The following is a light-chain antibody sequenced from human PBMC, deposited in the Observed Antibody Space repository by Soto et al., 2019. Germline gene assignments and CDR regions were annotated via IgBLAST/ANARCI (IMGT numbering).Light chain of an antibody. J-gene: IGKJ4*01. CDR2: GAS. CDR3: QHYRTS. CDR1: QRVSSSY. Sequence: EIVLTQSPGTLSLSPGERATLSCRASQRVSSSYLAWYQQKPGQAPRQLIYGASSRATVIPDRFSGSGSGTDFTFTITRMEPEDLAVYYCQHYRTSFGGGTRVEIK. V-gene: IGKV3-20*01.